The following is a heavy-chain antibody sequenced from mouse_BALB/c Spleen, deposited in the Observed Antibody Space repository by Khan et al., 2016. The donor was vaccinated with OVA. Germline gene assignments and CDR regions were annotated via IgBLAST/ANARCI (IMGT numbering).Heavy chain of an antibody. J-gene: IGHJ4*01. V-gene: IGHV5-15*02. CDR2: ISNLAHSI. Sequence: EVELVESGGGLVQPGGSRKLSCAASGFTFSDYGMAWVRQAPGKGLEWVAFISNLAHSIYSADTVTGRFTISRENAKNTLYLEMSSLRSEDTAMYHCARSWAMDCWGQGTSVTVSS. CDR3: ARSWAMDC. CDR1: GFTFSDYG.